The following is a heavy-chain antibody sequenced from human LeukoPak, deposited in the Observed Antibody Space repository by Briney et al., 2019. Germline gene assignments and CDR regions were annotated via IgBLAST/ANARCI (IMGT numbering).Heavy chain of an antibody. J-gene: IGHJ3*02. CDR1: GGSISSYY. Sequence: SETLSLTCTVSGGSISSYYCTWIQQPPGKGLEWIGSIYYSGSTNYNPTNYNPSLKSRVTISLATSKNQFSLKLSSVTAADTAVYYCARISPVDTAMVTDAFDIWGQGTMVTVSS. CDR3: ARISPVDTAMVTDAFDI. V-gene: IGHV4-59*01. D-gene: IGHD5-18*01. CDR2: IYYSGSTNYNPT.